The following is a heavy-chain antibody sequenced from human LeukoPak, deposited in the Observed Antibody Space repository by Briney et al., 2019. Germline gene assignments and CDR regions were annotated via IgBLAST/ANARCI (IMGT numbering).Heavy chain of an antibody. V-gene: IGHV4-59*02. D-gene: IGHD5-24*01. CDR2: LSHSGSS. Sequence: ASETLSLTCTVSGGSVSSYYWSWIRRPPGRGLEWIAYLSHSGSSDSNPSLTSRVTTLVDTSKNQFSLKLSSVTAADTAVYYCARGRRWLDYWGQGTLVTVSS. CDR1: GGSVSSYY. J-gene: IGHJ4*02. CDR3: ARGRRWLDY.